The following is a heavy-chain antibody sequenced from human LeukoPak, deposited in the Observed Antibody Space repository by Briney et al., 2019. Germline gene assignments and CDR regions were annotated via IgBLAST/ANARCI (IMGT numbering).Heavy chain of an antibody. CDR2: ISYDGSNK. CDR3: AIDYGGSRAFEY. CDR1: GFTFSSYA. J-gene: IGHJ4*02. Sequence: GSLRLSCAASGFTFSSYAMHWVRQAPGKGLEWVAVISYDGSNKYYADSVKGRFTISRDNSKNTLYLQMNSLRAEDTAVYYCAIDYGGSRAFEYWGQGTLVTVSS. V-gene: IGHV3-30-3*01. D-gene: IGHD4-23*01.